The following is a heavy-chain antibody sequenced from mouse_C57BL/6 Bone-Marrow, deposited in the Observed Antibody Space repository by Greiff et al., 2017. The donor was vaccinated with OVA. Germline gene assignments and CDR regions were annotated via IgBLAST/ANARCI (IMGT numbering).Heavy chain of an antibody. V-gene: IGHV5-4*03. J-gene: IGHJ1*03. CDR2: ISDGGSYT. CDR3: ARGNSGYGWYFDV. CDR1: GFTFSIYA. D-gene: IGHD3-2*02. Sequence: EVKLVESGGGLVKPGGSLKLSCAASGFTFSIYAMSWVRQTPEKRLAWVATISDGGSYTYYPDNVKGRFTISRDNAKNNLYLQMSHLKSEDTAMYYCARGNSGYGWYFDVWGTGTTVTVSS.